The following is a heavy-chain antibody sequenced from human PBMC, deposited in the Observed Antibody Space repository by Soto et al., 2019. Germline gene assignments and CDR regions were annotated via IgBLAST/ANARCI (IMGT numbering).Heavy chain of an antibody. J-gene: IGHJ4*02. V-gene: IGHV3-53*01. CDR2: IYSGGST. CDR1: GFTVSSNY. D-gene: IGHD6-19*01. Sequence: PGGSLRLSCAASGFTVSSNYMGWVRQAPGKGLEWVSVIYSGGSTYYADSVKGRFTISRDNSKNTLYLQMNSLRAEDTAVYYCARDHSSGWTYYFDYWGQGTLVTVSS. CDR3: ARDHSSGWTYYFDY.